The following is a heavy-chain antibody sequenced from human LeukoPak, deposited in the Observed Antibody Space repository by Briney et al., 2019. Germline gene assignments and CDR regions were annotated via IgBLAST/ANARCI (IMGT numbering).Heavy chain of an antibody. CDR2: IYTSGST. CDR3: ASEVIAAAGIGTLDP. J-gene: IGHJ5*02. D-gene: IGHD6-13*01. CDR1: GGSISSYY. Sequence: PSETLSLTCTVSGGSISSYYWSWIRQPAGKGLERIGRIYTSGSTNYNLSLKSRVTMSVDTSKNQFSLKLSSVTAADTAVYYCASEVIAAAGIGTLDPWGQGTLVTVSS. V-gene: IGHV4-4*07.